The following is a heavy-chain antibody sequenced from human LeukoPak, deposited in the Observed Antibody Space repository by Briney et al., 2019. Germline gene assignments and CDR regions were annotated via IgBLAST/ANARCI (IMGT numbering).Heavy chain of an antibody. V-gene: IGHV3-23*01. D-gene: IGHD3-16*02. CDR2: ISGSGGST. Sequence: GGSLRLSCAASGFTFSSYGMSWVRQAPGKGLEWVSAISGSGGSTYYADSVKGRFTISRDNSKNTLYLQMNSLRAEDTAVYYCAKDLSSRDYVWGSYRPDFDYWGQGTLVTVSS. CDR1: GFTFSSYG. CDR3: AKDLSSRDYVWGSYRPDFDY. J-gene: IGHJ4*02.